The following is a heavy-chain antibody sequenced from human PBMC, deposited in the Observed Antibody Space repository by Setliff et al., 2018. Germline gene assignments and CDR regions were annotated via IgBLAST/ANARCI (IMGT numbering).Heavy chain of an antibody. CDR2: ISSSSSTI. D-gene: IGHD6-19*01. Sequence: PGGSLRLSCVASGFTFSSHGMTWVRLAPGKGLEWISYISSSSSTIYYADSVKGRFTISRDNAQNSLYLQMSSLRAEDTAMYYCLLPCTSGWHNWADPWGQGTLVTVSS. V-gene: IGHV3-48*01. CDR1: GFTFSSHG. J-gene: IGHJ5*02. CDR3: LLPCTSGWHNWADP.